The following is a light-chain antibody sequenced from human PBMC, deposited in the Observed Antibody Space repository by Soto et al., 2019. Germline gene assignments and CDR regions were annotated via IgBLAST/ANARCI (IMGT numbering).Light chain of an antibody. J-gene: IGLJ2*01. CDR1: RSDIGTYNS. CDR2: DVT. CDR3: TSYTTSSTLV. Sequence: QSALTQPASVSGSPGQSITISCTGTRSDIGTYNSVSWYQQHAGKVPKLMIYDVTNRPSGVSDRFSGSKSGNTASLTISGLQAEDEADYYCTSYTTSSTLVFGGGTKLTGL. V-gene: IGLV2-14*01.